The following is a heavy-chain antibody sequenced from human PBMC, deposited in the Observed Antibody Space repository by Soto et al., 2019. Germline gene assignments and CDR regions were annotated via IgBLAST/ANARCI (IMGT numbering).Heavy chain of an antibody. Sequence: GSGPTLVNPTQTLTLTCTFSGFSLSTSGVGVGWIRQPPGKALEWLALIYWNDDKRYSPSLKSRLTITKDTSKNQVVLTMTNMDPVDTATYYCAHDLTGYTDPYYFDYWGQGTLVTVSS. V-gene: IGHV2-5*01. D-gene: IGHD3-9*01. CDR3: AHDLTGYTDPYYFDY. J-gene: IGHJ4*02. CDR1: GFSLSTSGVG. CDR2: IYWNDDK.